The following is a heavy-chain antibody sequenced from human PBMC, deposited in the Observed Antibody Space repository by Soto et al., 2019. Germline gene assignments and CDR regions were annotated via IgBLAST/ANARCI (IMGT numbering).Heavy chain of an antibody. CDR3: ARGQNSSPVASAAPLQVAYYYGMDV. CDR2: IWYDGSNK. Sequence: PGGSLRLSCAASGFTFSSYGMHWVRQAPGKGLEWVAVIWYDGSNKYYADSVKGRFTISRDNSKNTLYLQMNSLRAEDTAVYYCARGQNSSPVASAAPLQVAYYYGMDVWGQGTTVTVSS. V-gene: IGHV3-33*01. CDR1: GFTFSSYG. D-gene: IGHD1-1*01. J-gene: IGHJ6*02.